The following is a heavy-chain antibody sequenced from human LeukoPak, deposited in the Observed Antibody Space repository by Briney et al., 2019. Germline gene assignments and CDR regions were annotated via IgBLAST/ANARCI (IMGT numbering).Heavy chain of an antibody. CDR2: ISGSGDST. V-gene: IGHV3-23*01. Sequence: LGGSLRLSCAASGFTFSSYGMSWVRQAPGKGLEWVSAISGSGDSTYYADSVKGRFTISRDNSKNTLYLQMKSLRAEDTAVYYCAKEGCSGGSCYSYYYYMDVWGKGTTVTVSS. J-gene: IGHJ6*03. D-gene: IGHD2-15*01. CDR1: GFTFSSYG. CDR3: AKEGCSGGSCYSYYYYMDV.